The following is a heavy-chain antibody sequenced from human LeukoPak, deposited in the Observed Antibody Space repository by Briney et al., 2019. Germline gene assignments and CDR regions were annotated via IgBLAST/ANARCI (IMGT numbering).Heavy chain of an antibody. Sequence: GGSLRLSCAASGFTVSSNYMSWLRQAPGKGLEWISVIYSSGNKYYTDSVKGRFTISRDNSENQLCLQMNSRRAEDTAVYYWAREIRVGATLFDYWGQGTLVTVSS. CDR3: AREIRVGATLFDY. CDR1: GFTVSSNY. V-gene: IGHV3-53*01. CDR2: IYSSGNK. J-gene: IGHJ4*02. D-gene: IGHD1-26*01.